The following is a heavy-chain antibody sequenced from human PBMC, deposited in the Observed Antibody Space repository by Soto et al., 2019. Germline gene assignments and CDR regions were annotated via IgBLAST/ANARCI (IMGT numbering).Heavy chain of an antibody. D-gene: IGHD6-13*01. CDR1: GGTFSSYA. CDR3: SRGERGEQLVWFPCE. CDR2: IIPIFGTA. V-gene: IGHV1-69*12. Sequence: QVQLVQSGAEVKKPGSSVKVSCKASGGTFSSYAISWVRQAPGQGLEWMGGIIPIFGTANYAQKFQGRVTITAHESTSTAYRERGSLRAEDTAVHYCSRGERGEQLVWFPCEGGQGTLVTVSS. J-gene: IGHJ4*02.